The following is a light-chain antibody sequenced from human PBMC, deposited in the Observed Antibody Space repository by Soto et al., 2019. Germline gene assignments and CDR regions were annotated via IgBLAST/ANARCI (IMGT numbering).Light chain of an antibody. Sequence: QSLLTQPASVSGSPGQSITISCTGTSSDVGGYNYVSGYQQHPGKAPKLMIYEVSNRPSGVSNRFSGSKSGNTASLTISGLQAEDEADYYCISFTRSSTFVFGTGTKLTVL. CDR3: ISFTRSSTFV. J-gene: IGLJ1*01. CDR1: SSDVGGYNY. CDR2: EVS. V-gene: IGLV2-14*01.